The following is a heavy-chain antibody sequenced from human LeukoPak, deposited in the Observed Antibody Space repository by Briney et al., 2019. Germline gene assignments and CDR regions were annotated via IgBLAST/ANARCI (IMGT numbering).Heavy chain of an antibody. Sequence: SETLSLTCAVYGGSFSGYYWSWIRQPPGKGLEWIGEINHSGSTNYNPSLKSRVTISVDTSKNQFSLKLSSVTAADTAVYYCARGASSSAGNFDYWGQGTLVTVSS. D-gene: IGHD6-13*01. CDR3: ARGASSSAGNFDY. CDR1: GGSFSGYY. V-gene: IGHV4-34*01. CDR2: INHSGST. J-gene: IGHJ4*02.